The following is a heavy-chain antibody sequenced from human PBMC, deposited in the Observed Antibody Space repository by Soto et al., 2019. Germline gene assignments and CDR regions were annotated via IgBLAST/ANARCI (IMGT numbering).Heavy chain of an antibody. Sequence: EVQLLESGGGLVQPGGSLRLSCAASGFSFSSYAMVWVRQAPGKGLEWVSLISARGGSSYFADSVKGRFTISRDNSKNVLSLEMNSLRAEDTAIYFCAKGSIEYSASVDNWGQGTLVLVSS. D-gene: IGHD5-12*01. CDR1: GFSFSSYA. CDR2: ISARGGSS. J-gene: IGHJ4*02. CDR3: AKGSIEYSASVDN. V-gene: IGHV3-23*01.